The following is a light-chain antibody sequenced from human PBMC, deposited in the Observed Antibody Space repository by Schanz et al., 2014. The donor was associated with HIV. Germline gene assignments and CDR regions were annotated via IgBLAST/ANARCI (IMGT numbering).Light chain of an antibody. CDR2: STS. J-gene: IGKJ2*01. CDR1: QSIGNS. Sequence: DIQMTQSPSTLSASVGDRVTITCRASQSIGNSLAWFQLKPGRAPKLLIYSTSHLQTGVPSTFSGTGSGTEFTLTSTSLQPDDFATYYCQQYNSFSSTFGQGTKLEIK. CDR3: QQYNSFSST. V-gene: IGKV1-5*03.